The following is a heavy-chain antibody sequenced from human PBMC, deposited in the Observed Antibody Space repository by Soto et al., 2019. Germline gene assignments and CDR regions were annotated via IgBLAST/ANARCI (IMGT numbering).Heavy chain of an antibody. CDR2: TSTFNGEA. D-gene: IGHD3-10*01. J-gene: IGHJ4*02. CDR3: ARDLDGSGSYFTDY. Sequence: ASVKVSCKASGYSFTSAGISWVRQAPEQGPEWMGWTSTFNGEAKYAQKLQGRVTMTTDTSTTTAYMELRSLTSDDTAVYYCARDLDGSGSYFTDYWGQGTLVTVSS. CDR1: GYSFTSAG. V-gene: IGHV1-18*01.